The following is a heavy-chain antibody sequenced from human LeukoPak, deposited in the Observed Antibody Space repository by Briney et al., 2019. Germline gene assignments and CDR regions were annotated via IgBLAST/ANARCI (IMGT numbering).Heavy chain of an antibody. J-gene: IGHJ2*01. V-gene: IGHV4-4*07. Sequence: PSETLSLTCTVSGGSISSYYWSWIRQPAGKGLEWIGRIYTSGSTNYNPSLKSRVTMSVDTSKNHFSLKLSSVTAADTAVYYCARVSSVAGTGYFDLWGRGTLVTVSS. D-gene: IGHD6-19*01. CDR3: ARVSSVAGTGYFDL. CDR1: GGSISSYY. CDR2: IYTSGST.